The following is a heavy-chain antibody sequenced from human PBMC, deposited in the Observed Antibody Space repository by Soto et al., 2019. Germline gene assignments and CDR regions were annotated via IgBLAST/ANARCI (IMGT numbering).Heavy chain of an antibody. V-gene: IGHV1-69*06. CDR1: GGTFSSHV. D-gene: IGHD3-3*01. CDR2: IIPMYGTT. CDR3: ARPGGEEWLLSNYFAA. Sequence: WASVKVSCKASGGTFSSHVISWVRQAPGQGLQWMGGIIPMYGTTNYAQKFEGRVMITADTSTDTVYMELSSLISEDTAVYYCARPGGEEWLLSNYFAAWGQGTLVTVSS. J-gene: IGHJ5*02.